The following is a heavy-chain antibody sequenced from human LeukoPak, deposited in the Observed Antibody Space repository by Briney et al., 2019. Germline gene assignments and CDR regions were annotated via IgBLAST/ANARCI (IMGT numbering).Heavy chain of an antibody. CDR1: RGTFSSYA. D-gene: IGHD3-3*01. CDR2: ISAYNGNT. CDR3: ARDWIGSDY. J-gene: IGHJ4*02. Sequence: ASVKVSCKASRGTFSSYAINWVRQAPGQGLEWMGWISAYNGNTNYAQKFQGRVTMTRDTSISTAYMELSRLRSDDTAVYYCARDWIGSDYWGQGTLVTVSS. V-gene: IGHV1-2*02.